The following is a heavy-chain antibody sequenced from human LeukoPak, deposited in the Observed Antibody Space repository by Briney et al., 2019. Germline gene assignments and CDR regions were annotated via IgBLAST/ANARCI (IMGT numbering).Heavy chain of an antibody. CDR2: IRSKAYGGTT. J-gene: IGHJ4*02. CDR1: GFTFGDYA. V-gene: IGHV3-49*04. CDR3: TTSYSSDHWEPWWRAFFDY. Sequence: PGGSLRLSCTASGFTFGDYAMSWVRQAPGKGLERVGFIRSKAYGGTTEYAASVKGRFTISRDDSKSIAYLQMNSLKTEDTAVYYCTTSYSSDHWEPWWRAFFDYWGQGTLVTVSS. D-gene: IGHD6-19*01.